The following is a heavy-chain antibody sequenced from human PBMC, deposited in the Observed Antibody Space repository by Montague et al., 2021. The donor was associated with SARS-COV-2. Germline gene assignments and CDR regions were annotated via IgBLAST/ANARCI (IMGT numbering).Heavy chain of an antibody. J-gene: IGHJ6*02. CDR3: TREGYQVLWSDYYYYGMDV. CDR2: INHSGST. CDR1: GGSFSGYY. V-gene: IGHV4-34*01. Sequence: SETLSLTCAVYGGSFSGYYWSWIRQPPGKGLEWIGEINHSGSTNYNPSXXSRVTISVDTYKNQFSLKLSSVTAADTAVYYCTREGYQVLWSDYYYYGMDVWGQGTTVTVSS. D-gene: IGHD2-2*01.